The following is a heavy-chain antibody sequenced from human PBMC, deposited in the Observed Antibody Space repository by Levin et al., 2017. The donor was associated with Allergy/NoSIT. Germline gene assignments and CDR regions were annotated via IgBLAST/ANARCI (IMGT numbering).Heavy chain of an antibody. CDR1: GFTFSSYA. D-gene: IGHD1-26*01. V-gene: IGHV3-23*01. Sequence: QSGGSLRLSCAASGFTFSSYAMSWVRQAPGKGLEWVSAISGSGGSTYYADSVKGRFTISRDNSKNTLYLQMNSLRAEDTAVYYCAKDRGAKGQGQRGLWYSVGGQVFDAFDIWGQGTMVTVSS. CDR2: ISGSGGST. J-gene: IGHJ3*02. CDR3: AKDRGAKGQGQRGLWYSVGGQVFDAFDI.